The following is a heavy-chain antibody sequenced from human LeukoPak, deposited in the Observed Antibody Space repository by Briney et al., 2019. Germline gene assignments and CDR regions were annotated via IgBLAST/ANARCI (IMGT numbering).Heavy chain of an antibody. Sequence: GGSLRLPCAAPGFTFSNAWMSWLRQAPGKGLEWVANIKQDGSEKYYVDSVRGRFIISRDNAKNSLYLQMNTLRAEDTAVYYCARDFYGPFYYYGMDVWGQGTTVTVSS. CDR1: GFTFSNAW. J-gene: IGHJ6*02. V-gene: IGHV3-7*05. CDR3: ARDFYGPFYYYGMDV. CDR2: IKQDGSEK. D-gene: IGHD2/OR15-2a*01.